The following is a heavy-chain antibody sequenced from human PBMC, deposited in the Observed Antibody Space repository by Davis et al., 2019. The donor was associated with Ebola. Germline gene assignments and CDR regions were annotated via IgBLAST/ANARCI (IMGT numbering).Heavy chain of an antibody. CDR1: GGSVGSDY. D-gene: IGHD3-16*01. CDR3: ARGGEGLGYRM. J-gene: IGHJ4*02. Sequence: MPGGSLRLSCSVSGGSVGSDYWSWIRQSPGKGLEWIAFISNGGRTIYNPSLRGRVTISIDTSKNQFSLEVRSVTAADTAFYYCARGGEGLGYRMWGQGTLVTVSS. CDR2: ISNGGRT. V-gene: IGHV4-59*02.